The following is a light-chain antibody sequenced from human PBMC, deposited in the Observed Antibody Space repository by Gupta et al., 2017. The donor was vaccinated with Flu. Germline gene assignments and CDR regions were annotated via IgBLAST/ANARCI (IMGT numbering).Light chain of an antibody. V-gene: IGKV1-5*03. CDR3: QQCNTYS. Sequence: DIQMTQSPSTLSVSVGDRVTITCRASQNINTWLAWYQQKPRGAPKLLIYKTPSLETGVPSRFSGHGDGTEFTLTSSSLHPDDFATYYCQQCNTYSFGQGTKVE. CDR2: KTP. CDR1: QNINTW. J-gene: IGKJ1*01.